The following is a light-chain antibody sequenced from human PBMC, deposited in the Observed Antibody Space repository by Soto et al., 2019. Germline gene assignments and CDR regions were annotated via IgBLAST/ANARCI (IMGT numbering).Light chain of an antibody. CDR2: EAS. CDR3: QQYNGYWT. CDR1: QSISDS. V-gene: IGKV1-5*03. J-gene: IGKJ1*01. Sequence: DIQMTQSPSTLSAALGDRVTITCRARQSISDSLAWYQQKPGKAPKLLIYEASTLKSGVPSRFSGSRSGTEDTLTISSLQPDDFAIYYCQQYNGYWTFGQGTKVEIK.